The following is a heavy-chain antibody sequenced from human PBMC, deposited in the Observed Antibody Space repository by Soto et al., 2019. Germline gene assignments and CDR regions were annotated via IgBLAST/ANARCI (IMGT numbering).Heavy chain of an antibody. J-gene: IGHJ4*02. CDR1: GYTFTSYY. CDR2: LNPSGYVT. CDR3: ARHGVVVTSALYYLEY. D-gene: IGHD2-2*01. V-gene: IGHV1-46*01. Sequence: ASVEVSCKASGYTFTSYYMHCVRQAPGQVLEWMVILNPSGYVTIYAQKFQGRVTITRDTSTSTFYMQLRSLRSDDTAVYFCARHGVVVTSALYYLEYGGQGTVVTVSS.